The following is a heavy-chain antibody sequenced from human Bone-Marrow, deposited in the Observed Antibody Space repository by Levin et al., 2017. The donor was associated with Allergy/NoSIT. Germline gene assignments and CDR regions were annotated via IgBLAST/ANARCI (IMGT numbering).Heavy chain of an antibody. CDR1: GHTLTELS. Sequence: ASLKVSCKVTGHTLTELSMHWVRQVPGKGLEWMGGFDPEDGEIIYAQQFQGRVTMTEGTSTDTAYMELSSLRSDDTAIYYCATIKKAVVTPFGLHAFDFWGQGTMVTVSS. CDR3: ATIKKAVVTPFGLHAFDF. V-gene: IGHV1-24*01. J-gene: IGHJ3*01. D-gene: IGHD4-23*01. CDR2: FDPEDGEI.